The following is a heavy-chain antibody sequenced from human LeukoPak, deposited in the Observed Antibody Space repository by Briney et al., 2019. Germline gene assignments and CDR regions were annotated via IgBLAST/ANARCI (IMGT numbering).Heavy chain of an antibody. D-gene: IGHD3-3*01. CDR1: GGSISSHY. V-gene: IGHV4-4*07. Sequence: SETLSLTCTVSGGSISSHYWSWIRQPAGKGLEWIGRIYTSGSTNYNPSLKSRVTMSVDTSKNQFSLKLSSVTAADTAVYYCARISTYYDFWSGYYTRHYYMDVWGKGTTVTVSS. CDR3: ARISTYYDFWSGYYTRHYYMDV. CDR2: IYTSGST. J-gene: IGHJ6*03.